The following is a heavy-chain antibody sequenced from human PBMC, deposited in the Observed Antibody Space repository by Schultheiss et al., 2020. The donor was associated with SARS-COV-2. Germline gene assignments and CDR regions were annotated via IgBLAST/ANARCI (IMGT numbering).Heavy chain of an antibody. Sequence: ETLSLTCAVYGGSFSGYYWSWIRQPPGKGLEWIGEINHSGSTNYNPSLKSRVTISVDTSKNQFSLKLSSVTAADTAVYYCARGLDYWGQGTLVTVSS. CDR3: ARGLDY. CDR2: INHSGST. V-gene: IGHV4-34*01. J-gene: IGHJ4*02. CDR1: GGSFSGYY.